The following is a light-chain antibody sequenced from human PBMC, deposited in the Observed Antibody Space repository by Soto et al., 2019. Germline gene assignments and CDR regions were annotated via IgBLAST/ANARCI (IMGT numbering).Light chain of an antibody. CDR2: DVT. Sequence: QSVLTQPASVSGSPGQSITISCTGTYSDIGGHNYVSWYQHHPGKAPRLLIYDVTYRPSGVSDRFSGSKSGRTASLTISGLQAEDEAHYYCNSYSTSFTPWVFGGGTQLTVL. CDR1: YSDIGGHNY. J-gene: IGLJ3*02. CDR3: NSYSTSFTPWV. V-gene: IGLV2-14*03.